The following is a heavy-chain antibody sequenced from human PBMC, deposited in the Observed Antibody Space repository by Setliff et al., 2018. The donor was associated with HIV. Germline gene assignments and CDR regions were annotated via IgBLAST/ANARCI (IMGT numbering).Heavy chain of an antibody. CDR1: GYTFTSYG. CDR3: ARDPPSSGWYRADY. CDR2: ISAYNGNT. Sequence: ASVKVSCKASGYTFTSYGISWVRRAPGQGLEWMGWISAYNGNTDYAQKLQGRVTLTTDTSTSTAYMELRSLRSDDTAVYYCARDPPSSGWYRADYWGQGTLVTVSS. D-gene: IGHD6-19*01. V-gene: IGHV1-18*01. J-gene: IGHJ4*02.